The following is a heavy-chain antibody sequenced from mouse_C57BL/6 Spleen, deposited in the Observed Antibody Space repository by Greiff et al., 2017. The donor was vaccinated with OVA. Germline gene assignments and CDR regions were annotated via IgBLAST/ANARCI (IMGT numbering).Heavy chain of an antibody. CDR3: ARERDYYGSRMYFDY. Sequence: QVQLQQPGAELVKPGASVKMSCKASGYTFTSYWITWVKQRPGQGLEWIGDIYPGSGSTNYNEKFKSKATLTVDTSSSTAYMQLSSLTSEDSAVYYCARERDYYGSRMYFDYWGQGTTLTVSS. J-gene: IGHJ2*01. D-gene: IGHD1-1*01. CDR1: GYTFTSYW. V-gene: IGHV1-55*01. CDR2: IYPGSGST.